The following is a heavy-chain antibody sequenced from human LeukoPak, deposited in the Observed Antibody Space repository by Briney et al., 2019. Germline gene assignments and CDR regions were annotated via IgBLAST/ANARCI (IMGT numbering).Heavy chain of an antibody. D-gene: IGHD5-18*01. CDR1: GYTFTSDG. Sequence: GASVKVSCKASGYTFTSDGITWVRQAPGEGLAWMGWISAYNGNINYAEKFQGRVTMTTDTSTSTVYMELRSLRSGDTAVYYCARAHSYVGYYYMDVWGKGTTVTVSS. J-gene: IGHJ6*03. CDR3: ARAHSYVGYYYMDV. CDR2: ISAYNGNI. V-gene: IGHV1-18*01.